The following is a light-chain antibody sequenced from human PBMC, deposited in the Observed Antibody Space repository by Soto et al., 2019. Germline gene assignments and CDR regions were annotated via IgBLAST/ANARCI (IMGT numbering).Light chain of an antibody. V-gene: IGKV1-5*03. J-gene: IGKJ2*01. Sequence: DIQMTQSPSTLSASVGDRVTITCRASQSINSWLAWYQQKPGKAPKLLIYKASSLESGVPSRFSGSGSGTELALTITSLQPDDFATYYCQHYNTYPYTFGQGTRLEIK. CDR2: KAS. CDR1: QSINSW. CDR3: QHYNTYPYT.